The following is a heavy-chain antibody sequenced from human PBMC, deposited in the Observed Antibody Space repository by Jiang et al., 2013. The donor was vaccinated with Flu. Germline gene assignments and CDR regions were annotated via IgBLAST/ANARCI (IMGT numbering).Heavy chain of an antibody. V-gene: IGHV4-34*01. CDR1: GGSFSGYY. D-gene: IGHD6-13*01. CDR2: ITHSGST. Sequence: ALLKPSETLSLTCAVYGGSFSGYYWTWIRQPPGKGLEWIGEITHSGSTNYNPSLKSRVTISVDTSKNQFSLKLSSVTAADTAVYYCARIQGRAAENYYYGMDVWGQGTTVTVSS. CDR3: ARIQGRAAENYYYGMDV. J-gene: IGHJ6*02.